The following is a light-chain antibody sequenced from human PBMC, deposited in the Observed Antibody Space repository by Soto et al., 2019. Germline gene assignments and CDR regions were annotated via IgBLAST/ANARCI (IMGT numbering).Light chain of an antibody. V-gene: IGKV3-20*01. CDR2: GES. CDR1: QSVSSNN. J-gene: IGKJ3*01. Sequence: EIVLTQSPGTLSLSPGERATLSCRASQSVSSNNLAWYQQRPGQAPRVVIYGESTRATGLPERFSGSGSGTDVTLTISRLEHEDCAVYYCQQYGRSPFTFGPGTKVDIK. CDR3: QQYGRSPFT.